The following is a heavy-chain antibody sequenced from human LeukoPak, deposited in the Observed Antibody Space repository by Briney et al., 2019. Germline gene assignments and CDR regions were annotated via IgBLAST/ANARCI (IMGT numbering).Heavy chain of an antibody. CDR3: AVSLTTGGYYGMDV. Sequence: ASVKVSCKTSGYTFTNYYIHWVRQAPGQGLEWMGIINPTGGSTSYAQIFQGRVTMTRDTSTSTVYMELSSLRSEDTAVYFCAVSLTTGGYYGMDVWGQGTTVTVSS. CDR2: INPTGGST. D-gene: IGHD1-1*01. V-gene: IGHV1-46*03. J-gene: IGHJ6*02. CDR1: GYTFTNYY.